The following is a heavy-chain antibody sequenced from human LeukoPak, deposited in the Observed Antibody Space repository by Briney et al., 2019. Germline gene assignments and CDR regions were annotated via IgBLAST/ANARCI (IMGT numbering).Heavy chain of an antibody. CDR2: ISAYNANS. D-gene: IGHD2-15*01. J-gene: IGHJ3*02. V-gene: IGHV1-18*01. Sequence: GASVRVSCKASGYAFTSYGISWVRQAPGQGLDWMGWISAYNANSTYAPKLQGRVTMTTDTSTRTAYMELRSLRSDDTAVYYCEREDCSGGSCYSLSLTPVFHVFDIWGQGTMVTVSS. CDR3: EREDCSGGSCYSLSLTPVFHVFDI. CDR1: GYAFTSYG.